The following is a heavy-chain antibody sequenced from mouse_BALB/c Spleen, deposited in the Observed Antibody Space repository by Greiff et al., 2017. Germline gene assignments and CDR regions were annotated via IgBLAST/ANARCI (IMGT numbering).Heavy chain of an antibody. CDR2: ISSGGST. D-gene: IGHD2-4*01. CDR1: GFTFSSYA. CDR3: ARGIYYDYDAFAY. V-gene: IGHV5-6-5*01. J-gene: IGHJ3*01. Sequence: EVKLMESGGGLVKPGGSLKLSCAASGFTFSSYAMSWVRQTPEKRLEWVASISSGGSTYYPDSVKGRFTISRDNARNILYLQMSSLRSEDTAMYYCARGIYYDYDAFAYWGQGTLVTVSA.